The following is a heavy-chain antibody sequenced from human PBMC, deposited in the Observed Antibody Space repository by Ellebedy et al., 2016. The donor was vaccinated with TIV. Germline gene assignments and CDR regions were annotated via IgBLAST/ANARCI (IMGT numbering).Heavy chain of an antibody. CDR2: VYETGST. CDR3: ARVGWELLDIYFDS. CDR1: GYSITRGFY. D-gene: IGHD1-26*01. Sequence: MPSETLSLTCTVSGYSITRGFYWGWIRQSPGKGLEGIGSVYETGSTYYNPSLKSRVSISVATSNNQFSLKLKSVTAADTAVYYCARVGWELLDIYFDSWGQGTLVTVSS. J-gene: IGHJ4*02. V-gene: IGHV4-38-2*02.